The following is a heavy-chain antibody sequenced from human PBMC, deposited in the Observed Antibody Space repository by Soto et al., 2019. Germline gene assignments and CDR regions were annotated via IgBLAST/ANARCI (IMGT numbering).Heavy chain of an antibody. Sequence: QVQLVESGGGVVQPGRSLRLSCAASGFTFSSYGMHWVRQAPGKGLEWVAVISYDGSNKYYADSVKGRFTISRDNSKNTLYLQMNSLRAEDTAVYYCAKGRDGYSYGMDVWGQGTTVTVSS. V-gene: IGHV3-30*18. CDR1: GFTFSSYG. CDR3: AKGRDGYSYGMDV. J-gene: IGHJ6*02. CDR2: ISYDGSNK.